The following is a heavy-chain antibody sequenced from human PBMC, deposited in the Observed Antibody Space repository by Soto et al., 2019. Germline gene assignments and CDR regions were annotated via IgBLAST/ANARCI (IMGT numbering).Heavy chain of an antibody. CDR1: GFTFSSSW. Sequence: EVQLVESGGGLVQPGGSLRLSCAASGFTFSSSWMHWVRQVPGKGMVWVSRINSDGSTTQYADSVRGRFTISRDNAKNTLFLEVNILTSEDTAVYLCACLPMPRGPCDLWGSGTLVPVSS. J-gene: IGHJ4*02. CDR3: ACLPMPRGPCDL. V-gene: IGHV3-74*03. D-gene: IGHD3-10*01. CDR2: INSDGSTT.